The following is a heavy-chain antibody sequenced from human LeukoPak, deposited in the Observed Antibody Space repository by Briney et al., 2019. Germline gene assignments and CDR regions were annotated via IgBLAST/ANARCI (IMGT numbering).Heavy chain of an antibody. Sequence: PGGSLRLSCAASGSTFSRSAMSWVRQAPGKGLEWVSNISGSGGSSGGDTYYADSVKGRFTISRDNSKSTLHLQMNSLRAEDTAVYYCAKSGYNRFDYWGQGTLVTVSS. CDR3: AKSGYNRFDY. CDR2: ISGSGGSSGGDT. CDR1: GSTFSRSA. V-gene: IGHV3-23*01. J-gene: IGHJ4*02. D-gene: IGHD5-24*01.